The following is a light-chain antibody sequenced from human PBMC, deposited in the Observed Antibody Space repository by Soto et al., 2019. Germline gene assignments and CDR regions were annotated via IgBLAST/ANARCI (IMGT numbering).Light chain of an antibody. J-gene: IGKJ1*01. CDR1: QTIDTN. V-gene: IGKV3-15*01. CDR3: QQYNNRPPWT. CDR2: GAS. Sequence: EIVMTQSPGTLSVSPGERATLSCRASQTIDTNLAWYQQKPGQAPRLLIFGASTRATGIPARFSGSWSGTEFSLTITSLQSEDFALYYCQQYNNRPPWTFGQGTKVEVK.